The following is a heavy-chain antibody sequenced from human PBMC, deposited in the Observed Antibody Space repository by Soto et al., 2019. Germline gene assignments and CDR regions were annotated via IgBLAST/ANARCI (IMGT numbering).Heavy chain of an antibody. V-gene: IGHV1-46*01. D-gene: IGHD1-7*01. CDR1: GYTFTSYY. CDR3: ARFNETGTTRIFAFDI. Sequence: GASVKVSCKASGYTFTSYYMHWVRQAPGQGLEWMGIINPSGGSTNYAQKFQGRVTITADESTSTAYMELSSLRSEDTAVYYCARFNETGTTRIFAFDIWGQGTMVTVSS. J-gene: IGHJ3*02. CDR2: INPSGGST.